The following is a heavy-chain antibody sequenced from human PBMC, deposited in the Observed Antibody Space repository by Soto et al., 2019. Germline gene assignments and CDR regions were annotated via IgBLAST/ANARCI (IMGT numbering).Heavy chain of an antibody. CDR1: GGSISSGGYY. Sequence: SETLSLTCTVSGGSISSGGYYWSWIRQHPGKGLEWIGYIYYSGSTYYNPSLKSRVTISVDTSKNQFSLKLSSVTAADTAVYYCARDRGSGSYPDYYYYMDVWGKGTTVTVSS. V-gene: IGHV4-31*03. J-gene: IGHJ6*03. CDR3: ARDRGSGSYPDYYYYMDV. CDR2: IYYSGST. D-gene: IGHD3-10*01.